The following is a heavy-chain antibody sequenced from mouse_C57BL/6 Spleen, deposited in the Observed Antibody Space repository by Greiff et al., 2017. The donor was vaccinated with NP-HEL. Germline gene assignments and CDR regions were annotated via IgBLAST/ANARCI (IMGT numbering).Heavy chain of an antibody. Sequence: EVQLQQSGAELVRPGASVKLSCTASGFNIKDDYMHWVKQRPEQGLEWIGWIDPENGDTEYASKFQGKATITADTSSNTAYLQLSSLTSEDTAVYYCTPYYYGSHQAWCAYWGQGTLVTVSA. J-gene: IGHJ3*01. CDR2: IDPENGDT. V-gene: IGHV14-4*01. CDR1: GFNIKDDY. CDR3: TPYYYGSHQAWCAY. D-gene: IGHD1-1*01.